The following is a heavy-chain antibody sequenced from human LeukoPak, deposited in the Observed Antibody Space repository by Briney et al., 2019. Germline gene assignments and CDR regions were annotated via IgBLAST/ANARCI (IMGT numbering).Heavy chain of an antibody. CDR3: ARDLGCGGDCYAFDI. CDR2: IYYSGST. J-gene: IGHJ3*02. V-gene: IGHV4-59*01. Sequence: SETLSLTCTVSGGSISSYYWSWIRQPPGKGLEWIGYIYYSGSTNYNPSLKSRVTISVDTSKNQFSLKLSSVTAAETAVYYCARDLGCGGDCYAFDIWGQGSMVTVSS. D-gene: IGHD2-21*02. CDR1: GGSISSYY.